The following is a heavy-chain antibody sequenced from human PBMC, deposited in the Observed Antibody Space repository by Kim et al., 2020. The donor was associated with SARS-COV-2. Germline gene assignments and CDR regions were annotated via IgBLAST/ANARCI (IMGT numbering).Heavy chain of an antibody. D-gene: IGHD6-13*01. CDR2: IWYDGSNK. CDR1: GFTFSSYG. J-gene: IGHJ6*02. CDR3: ARAADGLDDFGMDV. Sequence: GGSLRLSCAASGFTFSSYGMHWVRQAPGKGLEWVAAIWYDGSNKYYADSVKGRFTISRDNSKNTLYLQMNSLRAEDTAVYYCARAADGLDDFGMDVWGQG. V-gene: IGHV3-33*01.